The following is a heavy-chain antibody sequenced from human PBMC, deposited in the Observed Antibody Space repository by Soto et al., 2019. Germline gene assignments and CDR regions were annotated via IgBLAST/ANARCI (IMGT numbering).Heavy chain of an antibody. V-gene: IGHV1-69*02. CDR2: IIPILGIA. CDR3: ATTPVDPYYYGSGSTDY. CDR1: GRTFSSYT. Sequence: QIQLVQSGAEVKKPGSSVKVSCKASGRTFSSYTISWVRQAPGQGLERMGRIIPILGIANYAQKFQGRVTITADKSTSTAYMELSSLRSEDTAVYYCATTPVDPYYYGSGSTDYWGQGSLVTVSS. D-gene: IGHD3-10*01. J-gene: IGHJ4*02.